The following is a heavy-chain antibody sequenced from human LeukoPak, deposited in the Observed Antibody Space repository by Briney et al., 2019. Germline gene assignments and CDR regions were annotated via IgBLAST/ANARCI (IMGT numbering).Heavy chain of an antibody. CDR2: INWNGGNT. CDR3: ARKSGSSLDALDI. J-gene: IGHJ3*02. CDR1: GFTFDDYG. D-gene: IGHD1-26*01. V-gene: IGHV3-20*04. Sequence: GGSLRLSCAASGFTFDDYGMNWVRQAPGKGLEWVSGINWNGGNTGYADSVKGRFTISRDNAKNSQYLQMNSLRAEDTAVYFCARKSGSSLDALDIWGQGTMVTVSS.